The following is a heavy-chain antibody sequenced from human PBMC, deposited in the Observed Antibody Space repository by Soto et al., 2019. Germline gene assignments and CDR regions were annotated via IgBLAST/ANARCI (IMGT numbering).Heavy chain of an antibody. CDR3: ARHGGYDYPYYYYYMDV. CDR2: IYYSGST. Sequence: SETLSLTCTVSGGSISSSSYYWVLIRQPPGKGLEWIGSIYYSGSTYYNPSLKSRVTISVDTSKNQFSLKLSSVTAADTAVYYCARHGGYDYPYYYYYMDVWGKGTTVTVSS. CDR1: GGSISSSSYY. J-gene: IGHJ6*03. D-gene: IGHD5-12*01. V-gene: IGHV4-39*01.